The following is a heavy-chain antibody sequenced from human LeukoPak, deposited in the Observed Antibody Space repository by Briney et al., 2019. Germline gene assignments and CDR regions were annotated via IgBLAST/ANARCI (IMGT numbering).Heavy chain of an antibody. D-gene: IGHD2-8*02. V-gene: IGHV1-2*02. CDR2: INPNSGGT. CDR1: GYTFTGYY. CDR3: ATYRQVLLPFES. Sequence: WASVKVSCKASGYTFTGYYMHWVRQAPGQGLEWMGWINPNSGGTNYAQKFQGRVTMTRDTSISTAYMELSRLRSDDTAIYYCATYRQVLLPFESWGQGTLVTVSS. J-gene: IGHJ4*02.